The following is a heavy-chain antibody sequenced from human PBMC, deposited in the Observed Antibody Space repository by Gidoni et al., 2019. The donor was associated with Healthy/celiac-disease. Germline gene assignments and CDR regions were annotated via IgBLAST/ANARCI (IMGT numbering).Heavy chain of an antibody. V-gene: IGHV3-30-3*01. J-gene: IGHJ4*02. D-gene: IGHD3-3*01. CDR2: ISYDGSNK. CDR3: ARDRVLEFDH. CDR1: GFTFIGYA. Sequence: QVQLVESGGGVVQPGRSLRLSCEASGFTFIGYALHWVRQAPGKGLEWVAVISYDGSNKYYADSVKGRFTISRDNSDNTLYLQMNSLRPEDTAVYYCARDRVLEFDHWGQGTLVTVSS.